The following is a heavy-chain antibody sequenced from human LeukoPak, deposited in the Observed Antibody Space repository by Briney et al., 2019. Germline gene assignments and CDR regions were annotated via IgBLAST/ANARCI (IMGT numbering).Heavy chain of an antibody. J-gene: IGHJ5*02. CDR1: GFTFSSYS. CDR2: ISSSSTI. V-gene: IGHV3-48*01. D-gene: IGHD3-9*01. CDR3: ARALRYFDWLSTSPEYNWFDP. Sequence: GGSLRLSCAASGFTFSSYSMNWVRQAPGKGLEWVSYISSSSTIYYADSVKGRFTISRDNAKNSLYLQMNSLRAEDTAVYYCARALRYFDWLSTSPEYNWFDPWGQGTLVTVSS.